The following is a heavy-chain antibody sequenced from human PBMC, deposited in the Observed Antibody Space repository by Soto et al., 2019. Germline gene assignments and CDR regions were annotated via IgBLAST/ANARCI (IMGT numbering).Heavy chain of an antibody. Sequence: PGGSLRLSCAASGFRFSDFAMTWVRQAPGRGLEWFSAITGTASSTYYADSVKGRFTISRDNSKNTLYLQINSLRAEDTAIYYCAKGAEGYVVSSLDSWGQGTLVTVSS. V-gene: IGHV3-23*01. CDR1: GFRFSDFA. CDR2: ITGTASST. D-gene: IGHD5-12*01. CDR3: AKGAEGYVVSSLDS. J-gene: IGHJ4*02.